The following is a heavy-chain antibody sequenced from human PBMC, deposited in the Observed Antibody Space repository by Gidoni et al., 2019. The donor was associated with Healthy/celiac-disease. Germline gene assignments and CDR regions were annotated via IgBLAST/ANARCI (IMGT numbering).Heavy chain of an antibody. Sequence: EVQLLESGGGLVQPGGSLRLSCAASGFTFSSYAMSWVRQAPGKGLEWVSAISGSGGSTYYADSVKGRFTISRDNSKNTLYLQMNSLRAEDTAVYYCAKVDLVVVPAAIPAFDIWGQGTMVTVSS. D-gene: IGHD2-2*01. CDR1: GFTFSSYA. CDR3: AKVDLVVVPAAIPAFDI. J-gene: IGHJ3*02. V-gene: IGHV3-23*01. CDR2: ISGSGGST.